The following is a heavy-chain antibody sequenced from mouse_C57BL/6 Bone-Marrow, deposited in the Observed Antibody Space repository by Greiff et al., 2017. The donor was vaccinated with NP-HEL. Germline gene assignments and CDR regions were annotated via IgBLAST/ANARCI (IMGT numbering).Heavy chain of an antibody. D-gene: IGHD1-1*01. CDR1: GYTFTSYW. Sequence: QVQLQQPGTELVKPGASVKLSCKASGYTFTSYWMHWVKQRPGQGLEWIGNINPSNGGTNYNEKFKSKATLTVDKSSSTAYMQLSSLTSEDSAVYYCARFGTTVVAPYAMDYWGQGTSGTVSS. CDR2: INPSNGGT. J-gene: IGHJ4*01. V-gene: IGHV1-53*01. CDR3: ARFGTTVVAPYAMDY.